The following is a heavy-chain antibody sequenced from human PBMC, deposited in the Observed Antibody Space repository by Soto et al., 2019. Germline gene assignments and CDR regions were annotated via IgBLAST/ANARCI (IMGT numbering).Heavy chain of an antibody. J-gene: IGHJ4*02. CDR2: IIPIFGTA. V-gene: IGHV1-69*13. Sequence: SVKVSCKASGGTFSSYAISWVRQAPGQGLEWMGGIIPIFGTANYAQKFQGRVTITADESTSTAYMELSSLRSEDTAVYYCASSYFLTMIVVAQPPFDYWGQGTLVTVSS. CDR3: ASSYFLTMIVVAQPPFDY. CDR1: GGTFSSYA. D-gene: IGHD3-22*01.